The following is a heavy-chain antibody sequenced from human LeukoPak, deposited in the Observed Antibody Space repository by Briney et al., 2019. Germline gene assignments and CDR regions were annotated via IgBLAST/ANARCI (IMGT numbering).Heavy chain of an antibody. D-gene: IGHD2-8*02. CDR1: GFTFTNYY. Sequence: ASVKVSCKASGFTFTNYYMHWVRQAPGQGLEWMGLINPSGSSTNYAQKFRGRVTMTRDTSTTTVYMELSSLRSEDTAVYYCAREESGGYFDYGGQGTLVTVSS. CDR3: AREESGGYFDY. J-gene: IGHJ4*02. CDR2: INPSGSST. V-gene: IGHV1-46*01.